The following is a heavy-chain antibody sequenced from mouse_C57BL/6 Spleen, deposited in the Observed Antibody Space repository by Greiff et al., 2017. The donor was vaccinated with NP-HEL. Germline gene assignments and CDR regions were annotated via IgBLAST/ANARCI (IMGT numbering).Heavy chain of an antibody. V-gene: IGHV1-81*01. CDR1: GYTFTSYG. CDR3: ARDDGYFDV. D-gene: IGHD2-12*01. CDR2: IYPRSGNT. J-gene: IGHJ1*03. Sequence: QVQLQQSGAELARPGASVKLSCKASGYTFTSYGISWVKQRTGQGLEWIGEIYPRSGNTYYNEKFKGKATLTADKSSSTAYMELRRLTSKDSAVYFCARDDGYFDVWGTGTTVTVSS.